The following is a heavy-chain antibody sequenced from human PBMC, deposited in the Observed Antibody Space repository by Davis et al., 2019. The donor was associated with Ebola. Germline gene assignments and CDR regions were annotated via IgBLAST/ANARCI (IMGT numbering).Heavy chain of an antibody. J-gene: IGHJ4*02. CDR3: ARAGVGATDFDY. CDR1: GGSISSYY. Sequence: SETLSLTCTVSGGSISSYYWSWIRQHPGKGLEWIGYIYYSGSTYYNPSLKSRVTISVDTSKNQFSLKLSSVTAADTAVYYCARAGVGATDFDYWGQGTLVTVSS. CDR2: IYYSGST. D-gene: IGHD1-26*01. V-gene: IGHV4-59*06.